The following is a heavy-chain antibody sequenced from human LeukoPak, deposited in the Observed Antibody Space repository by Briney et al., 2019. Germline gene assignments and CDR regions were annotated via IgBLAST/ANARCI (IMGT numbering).Heavy chain of an antibody. D-gene: IGHD6-25*01. J-gene: IGHJ4*02. V-gene: IGHV3-74*01. CDR3: ARENLAAAADY. CDR1: EFAFSAYW. Sequence: GGSLRLSRAASEFAFSAYWMHWVRQAPGKGLVWVSRIRGDGSMTNYADSVKGRFTISRDNAKNTLYLQMNSLRLEDTAAYYXARENLAAAADYWGQGTVVTVSS. CDR2: IRGDGSMT.